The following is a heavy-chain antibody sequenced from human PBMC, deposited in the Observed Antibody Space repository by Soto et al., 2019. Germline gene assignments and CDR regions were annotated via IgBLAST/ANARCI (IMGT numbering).Heavy chain of an antibody. CDR3: AKDLSPLYYYYGMDV. V-gene: IGHV3-23*01. J-gene: IGHJ6*02. CDR2: ISGSGGST. CDR1: GFTTSSYA. Sequence: EVQLLESGGGLVQPGGSLRLSCAASGFTTSSYAMSWVRQAPGKGLEWVSAISGSGGSTYYADSVKGRFTISRDNSKNPLYLQMNSLRAEDTAVYYCAKDLSPLYYYYGMDVWGQGTTVTVSS.